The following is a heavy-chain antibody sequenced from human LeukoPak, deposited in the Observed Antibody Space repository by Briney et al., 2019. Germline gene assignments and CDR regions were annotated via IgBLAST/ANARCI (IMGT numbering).Heavy chain of an antibody. CDR3: ARMGYCSSTSCYGGAFDI. Sequence: GGSLRLSCAASGFTFSSYGMHWVRQAPGKGLEWVSVIYSGGSTYYADSVKGRFTISRDNSKNTLYLQMNSLRAEDTAVYYCARMGYCSSTSCYGGAFDIWGQGTMVTVSS. CDR1: GFTFSSYG. V-gene: IGHV3-53*01. J-gene: IGHJ3*02. CDR2: IYSGGST. D-gene: IGHD2-2*01.